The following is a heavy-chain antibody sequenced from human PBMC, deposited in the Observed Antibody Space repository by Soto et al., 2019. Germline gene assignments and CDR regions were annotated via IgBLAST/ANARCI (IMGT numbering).Heavy chain of an antibody. J-gene: IGHJ4*02. D-gene: IGHD6-13*01. CDR2: ISGSGGST. CDR1: GFTFSNYA. Sequence: EVQLLESGGGLVQPGGSLRLSCAASGFTFSNYAVTWVRQAPGKGLEWVSTISGSGGSTYYADSVKGRFSITRDNSKNTRYLQMNSLRAEDTAVYYCAKAQGSSWYQVLYWGKGPLVTVS. V-gene: IGHV3-23*01. CDR3: AKAQGSSWYQVLY.